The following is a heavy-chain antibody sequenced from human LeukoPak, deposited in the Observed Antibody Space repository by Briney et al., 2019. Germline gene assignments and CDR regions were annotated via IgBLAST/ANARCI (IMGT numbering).Heavy chain of an antibody. V-gene: IGHV3-30*04. Sequence: GGSLRLSCAASGFTFSSYAIHWVRQAPGKGLEWVAIISYDGSNKYYADSVKGRFTISRDNAKNSLYLQMNSLRAEDTAVYYCARDSPGIAAAGLYYFDYWGQGTLVTVSS. D-gene: IGHD6-13*01. J-gene: IGHJ4*02. CDR3: ARDSPGIAAAGLYYFDY. CDR2: ISYDGSNK. CDR1: GFTFSSYA.